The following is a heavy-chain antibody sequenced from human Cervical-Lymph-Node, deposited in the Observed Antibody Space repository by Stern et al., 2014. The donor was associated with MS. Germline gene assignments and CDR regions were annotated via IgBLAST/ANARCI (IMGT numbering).Heavy chain of an antibody. CDR1: GGSISSSTYY. D-gene: IGHD1-26*01. Sequence: VQLVESGPGLVKPSETLSLTCTVSGGSISSSTYYWAWIRQPPGKGLEWIGNIYYSGFTYYNPSLKSRVTISVDMSKNQFSLKLSSVTAADTAIYYCARHDSVPRPSQLYSARDRGPGYFDYWGQGTLVTVSS. CDR2: IYYSGFT. V-gene: IGHV4-39*01. J-gene: IGHJ4*02. CDR3: ARHDSVPRPSQLYSARDRGPGYFDY.